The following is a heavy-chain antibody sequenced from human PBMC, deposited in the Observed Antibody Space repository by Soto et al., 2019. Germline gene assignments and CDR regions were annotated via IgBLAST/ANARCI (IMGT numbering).Heavy chain of an antibody. CDR1: GCNIISCS. D-gene: IGHD1-26*01. V-gene: IGHV3-23*01. J-gene: IGHJ4*02. Sequence: WVSMRLSSAAAGCNIISCSRGCVRQAPGKGLEWVSDIIDSGGSTYYADSVKGRFTISRDNSKSTLYLQMNSLRAEDTAVYYYAKRWELTDYWGQGTLVTVSS. CDR2: IIDSGGST. CDR3: AKRWELTDY.